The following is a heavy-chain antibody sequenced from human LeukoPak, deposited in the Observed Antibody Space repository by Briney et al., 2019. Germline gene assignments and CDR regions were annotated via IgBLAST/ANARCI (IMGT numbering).Heavy chain of an antibody. Sequence: ASVKVSCKASGYTFTSYGISWVRQAPGQGLEWMGWINPNSGGTNYAQKFQGRVTMTRDTSISTAYMELSRLRSDDTAVYYCARTMVRGVIRVAGFDYWGQGTLVTVSS. V-gene: IGHV1-2*02. CDR1: GYTFTSYG. CDR2: INPNSGGT. J-gene: IGHJ4*02. D-gene: IGHD3-10*01. CDR3: ARTMVRGVIRVAGFDY.